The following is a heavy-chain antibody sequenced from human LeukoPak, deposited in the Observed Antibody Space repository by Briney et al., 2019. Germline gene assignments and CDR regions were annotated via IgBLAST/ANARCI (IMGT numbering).Heavy chain of an antibody. J-gene: IGHJ6*02. D-gene: IGHD1-26*01. Sequence: GGSLGLSCAASGFTFSSYSMSWVRQAPGKGLEWVSAISGSGGSTYYADSVKGRFTISRDNSKNTLYLQMNSLRAEDTAVYYCAKDLEGSGIVGYYYYYGMDVWGQGTTVTVSS. CDR1: GFTFSSYS. CDR2: ISGSGGST. CDR3: AKDLEGSGIVGYYYYYGMDV. V-gene: IGHV3-23*01.